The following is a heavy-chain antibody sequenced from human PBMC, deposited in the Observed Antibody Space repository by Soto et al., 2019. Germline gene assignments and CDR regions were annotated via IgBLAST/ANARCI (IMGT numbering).Heavy chain of an antibody. J-gene: IGHJ4*02. CDR2: INHSGST. D-gene: IGHD6-13*01. Sequence: SETLSLTCAVYGGSFSGYYWSWIRQPPGKGLEWIGEINHSGSTNYNPSLKSRVTISADTSKNQFSLKLSSVTAADTAVYYCARGRMGGSSLKGDFDYWGQGTLVTVPQ. CDR3: ARGRMGGSSLKGDFDY. V-gene: IGHV4-34*01. CDR1: GGSFSGYY.